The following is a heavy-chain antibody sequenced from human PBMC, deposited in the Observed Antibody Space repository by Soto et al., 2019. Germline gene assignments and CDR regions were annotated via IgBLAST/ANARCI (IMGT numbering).Heavy chain of an antibody. CDR2: ISGSGRIT. J-gene: IGHJ1*01. D-gene: IGHD3-9*01. Sequence: EVELLESRGGLVQPGGSLRLSCAASGFTFSSYAMSWVRRAPGKGLEWVSGISGSGRITKYADSVKGRFIISRDNFKNTLFLQMNSLRAEDTGIYYCAKDVHYDIVTGIEYFHHWAQGTLVTVSS. V-gene: IGHV3-23*01. CDR3: AKDVHYDIVTGIEYFHH. CDR1: GFTFSSYA.